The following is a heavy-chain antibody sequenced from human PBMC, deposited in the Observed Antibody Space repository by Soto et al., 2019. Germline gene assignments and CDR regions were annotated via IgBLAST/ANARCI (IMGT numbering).Heavy chain of an antibody. CDR1: GYTFTSYG. Sequence: ASVKVSCKASGYTFTSYGISWVRQAPGQGLEWMGWISAYNGNTNYAQKLQGRVTMTTDTSTSTAYMELRSLRSDDTAVYYCARYYDFWSGYNSRWFDPWGQGTLVTVSS. J-gene: IGHJ5*02. CDR2: ISAYNGNT. CDR3: ARYYDFWSGYNSRWFDP. V-gene: IGHV1-18*04. D-gene: IGHD3-3*01.